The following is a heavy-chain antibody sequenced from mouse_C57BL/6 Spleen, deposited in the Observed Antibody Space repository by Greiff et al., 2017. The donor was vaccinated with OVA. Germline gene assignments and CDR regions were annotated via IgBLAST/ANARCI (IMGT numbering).Heavy chain of an antibody. CDR2: IYPGDGDT. Sequence: QVQLQQSGPELVKPGASVKISCKASGYAFSSSWMNWVQQRPGKGLEWIGRIYPGDGDTNYNGTVKGKATLTADKSSSTAYMQLSSLTSEDSAVYFCARCDYYGRDYWGQGTSLTVSS. J-gene: IGHJ2*02. D-gene: IGHD1-1*01. CDR3: ARCDYYGRDY. CDR1: GYAFSSSW. V-gene: IGHV1-82*01.